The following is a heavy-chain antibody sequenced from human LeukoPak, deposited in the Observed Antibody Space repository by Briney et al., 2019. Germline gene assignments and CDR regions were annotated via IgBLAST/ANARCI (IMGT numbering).Heavy chain of an antibody. Sequence: GGSLRLSCAASGFTFSSYGMHWVRQAPGKGLEWAAVIWYDGSNKYYADSVKGRFTISRDNSKNTLYLQMNSLRAEDTAVYYCAKPRGSRGYSYGYVDYWGQGTLVTVSS. CDR2: IWYDGSNK. V-gene: IGHV3-33*06. CDR1: GFTFSSYG. D-gene: IGHD5-18*01. J-gene: IGHJ4*02. CDR3: AKPRGSRGYSYGYVDY.